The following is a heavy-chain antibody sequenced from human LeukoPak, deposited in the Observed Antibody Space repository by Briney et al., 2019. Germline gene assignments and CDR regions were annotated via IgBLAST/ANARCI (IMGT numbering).Heavy chain of an antibody. J-gene: IGHJ1*01. V-gene: IGHV1-8*01. CDR2: MNPNSGNT. CDR3: TRGSSDRRDS. CDR1: GYTFTSCD. Sequence: GASVKVSYQASGYTFTSCDINWVRQATGQGLEWMGWMNPNSGNTGYGQSFQGRITMTRDISIGTAYMELSNLTSEDTAIYYCTRGSSDRRDSWGQGTLVTVSA. D-gene: IGHD2-21*02.